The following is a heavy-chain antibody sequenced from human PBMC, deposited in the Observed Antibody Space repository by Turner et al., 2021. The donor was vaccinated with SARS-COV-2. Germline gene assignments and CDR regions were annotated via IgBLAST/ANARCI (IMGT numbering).Heavy chain of an antibody. D-gene: IGHD5-18*01. CDR3: ARLMDTAMDYYGMDV. CDR1: GGSISSRTYY. CDR2: IYYSGST. V-gene: IGHV4-39*01. Sequence: QLQLQESGQGLVKPSETLSLTCIVSGGSISSRTYYLGWIRQPPGKGLEWIGNIYYSGSTYYNPSLKSRVTISVDTSKNQFSLKLSSVTAANTAVYYCARLMDTAMDYYGMDVWGQGTTVTVSS. J-gene: IGHJ6*02.